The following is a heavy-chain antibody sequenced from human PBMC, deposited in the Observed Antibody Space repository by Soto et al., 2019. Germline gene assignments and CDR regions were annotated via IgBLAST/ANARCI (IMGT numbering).Heavy chain of an antibody. J-gene: IGHJ5*02. V-gene: IGHV4-34*01. CDR1: GGSFSGYY. CDR3: ARAPRIQLWLGRFDP. D-gene: IGHD5-18*01. Sequence: QVQLQQWGAGLLKPSETLSLTCAVYGGSFSGYYWSWIRQPPGKGLEWIGEINHSGSTNYNPSLKSRVTISVDTSKNQFSLKLSSVTAADTAVYYCARAPRIQLWLGRFDPWGQGTLVTVSS. CDR2: INHSGST.